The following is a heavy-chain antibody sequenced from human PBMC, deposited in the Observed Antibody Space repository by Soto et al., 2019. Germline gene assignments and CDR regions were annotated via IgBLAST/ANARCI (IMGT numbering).Heavy chain of an antibody. Sequence: GGSLRLSCAASGFTFSSYAMHWVRQAPGKGLEWVAVISYDGSNKYYADSVKGRFTISRDNSKNTLYLQMNSLRAEDTAVYYCARPLLWFGELSLWGQGTLVTVSS. CDR2: ISYDGSNK. D-gene: IGHD3-10*01. CDR3: ARPLLWFGELSL. CDR1: GFTFSSYA. V-gene: IGHV3-30-3*01. J-gene: IGHJ4*02.